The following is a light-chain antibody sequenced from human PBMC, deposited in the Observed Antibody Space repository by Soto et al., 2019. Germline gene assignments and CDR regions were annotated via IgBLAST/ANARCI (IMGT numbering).Light chain of an antibody. CDR1: SSDVGGYNY. CDR3: QSFDSGLAGWV. J-gene: IGLJ3*02. Sequence: QTVVTQPPSASGSPGQSVAISCTGTSSDVGGYNYVSWYQQHPGKAPKLMIYEVNKRPSGVPDRFSGSKSGNTASLTVSGLRAEDEADYYCQSFDSGLAGWVFGGGTKLTVL. V-gene: IGLV2-8*01. CDR2: EVN.